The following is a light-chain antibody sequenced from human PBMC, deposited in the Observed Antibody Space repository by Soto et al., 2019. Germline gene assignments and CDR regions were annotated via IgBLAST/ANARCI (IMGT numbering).Light chain of an antibody. Sequence: DIQMTQSPSSLSASVGDRVTITCRASQDISNYLAWYQQKPGKVPKLLIYTASTLQSGVPSRFSGSGSGTDFTLTISSLQPEDVATYYCQKYHSAPWTFGQGTKVEIK. CDR1: QDISNY. J-gene: IGKJ1*01. V-gene: IGKV1-27*01. CDR2: TAS. CDR3: QKYHSAPWT.